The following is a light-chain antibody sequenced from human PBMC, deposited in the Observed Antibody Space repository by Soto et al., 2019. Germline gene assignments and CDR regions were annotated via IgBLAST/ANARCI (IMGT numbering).Light chain of an antibody. Sequence: EIVMTQSPATLSVSPGERVTLSCRASQSVSNSLAWYQQKPGQPPRLLIYDVSNRATGIPARFSGSGSGTDFTLTITSLESEEFSVYFCHQSYTWPRVTVGQVTRVKSK. J-gene: IGKJ5*01. CDR1: QSVSNS. V-gene: IGKV3-11*01. CDR2: DVS. CDR3: HQSYTWPRVT.